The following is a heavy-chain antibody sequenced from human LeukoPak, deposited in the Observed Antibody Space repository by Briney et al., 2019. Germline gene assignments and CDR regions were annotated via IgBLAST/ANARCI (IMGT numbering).Heavy chain of an antibody. Sequence: SETLSLTCTVSGGSISSYYWSWIRQPPGKGLEWIGYIYYSGSTNYNPSLKSRVTISVDTSKNQFSLKLSSVTAADTAVYYCARTMLPYYGMDVWGQGTTVTVSS. V-gene: IGHV4-59*01. D-gene: IGHD2-2*01. CDR1: GGSISSYY. CDR2: IYYSGST. CDR3: ARTMLPYYGMDV. J-gene: IGHJ6*02.